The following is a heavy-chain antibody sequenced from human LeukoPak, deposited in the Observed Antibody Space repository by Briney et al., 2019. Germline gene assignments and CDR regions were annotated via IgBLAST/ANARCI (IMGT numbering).Heavy chain of an antibody. J-gene: IGHJ2*01. CDR2: ISPNSGGT. CDR3: AIQPWGSGNNWYFDL. CDR1: GYTFSGFY. V-gene: IGHV1-2*02. Sequence: ASVKVSCKPSGYTFSGFYIHWVRQAPGQGREGMGWISPNSGGTDYAQRFQGRVTMTRYTSISTAYMELSSLRSDDTAVYYCAIQPWGSGNNWYFDLWGRGTLVTVSS. D-gene: IGHD7-27*01.